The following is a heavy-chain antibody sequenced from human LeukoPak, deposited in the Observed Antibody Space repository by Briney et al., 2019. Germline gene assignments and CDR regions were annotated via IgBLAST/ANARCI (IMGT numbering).Heavy chain of an antibody. CDR3: ARDQLLNLRFLEWPPYDY. Sequence: GGSLRLSCAASGFTFSSYWMSWVRQAPGEGLEWVANIKQDGSGKYYVDSVKGRFTISRDNAKNSLYLQMNSLGAEDTAVYYCARDQLLNLRFLEWPPYDYWGQGTLVTVSS. CDR2: IKQDGSGK. J-gene: IGHJ4*02. V-gene: IGHV3-7*01. D-gene: IGHD3-3*01. CDR1: GFTFSSYW.